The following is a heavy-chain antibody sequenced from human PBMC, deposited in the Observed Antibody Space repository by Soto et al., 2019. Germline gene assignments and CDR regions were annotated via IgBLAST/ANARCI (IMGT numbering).Heavy chain of an antibody. D-gene: IGHD1-26*01. V-gene: IGHV3-30*18. J-gene: IGHJ6*02. CDR3: AKGLVGSVFGVRVYYFGMAL. CDR1: GFKFSTYG. CDR2: ISYDGNNK. Sequence: QVQLVESGGGVVQPGRSLRLSCGASGFKFSTYGMHWVRQAPGKGLEWVAVISYDGNNKDYADSVKGRFTISRDKSKNTSYLQMNSLRAADTALYYCAKGLVGSVFGVRVYYFGMALWGLGTTVAVSS.